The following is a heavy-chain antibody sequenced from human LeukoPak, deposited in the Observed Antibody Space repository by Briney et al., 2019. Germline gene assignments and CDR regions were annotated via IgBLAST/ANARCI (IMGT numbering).Heavy chain of an antibody. CDR2: FDPEDGET. J-gene: IGHJ6*02. V-gene: IGHV1-24*01. CDR3: ATGPRLTMRGYYYYHGMDV. Sequence: ASVKVSCKVSGYTLTELSMHWVRQAPGKGLEWMGGFDPEDGETIYAQKFQGRVTMTEDTSTDTAYMELSSLRSEDTAVYYCATGPRLTMRGYYYYHGMDVWGQGTTVTVSS. D-gene: IGHD3-22*01. CDR1: GYTLTELS.